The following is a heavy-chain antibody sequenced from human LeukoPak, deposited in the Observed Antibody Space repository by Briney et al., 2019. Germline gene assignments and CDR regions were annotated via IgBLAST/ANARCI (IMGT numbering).Heavy chain of an antibody. J-gene: IGHJ4*02. CDR3: ARTSPPVPRVIRYDSSGPLNY. CDR1: GFTFSSYW. CDR2: IKQDGSEK. V-gene: IGHV3-7*01. D-gene: IGHD3-22*01. Sequence: GGSLRLSCAASGFTFSSYWVSWVRQAPGKGLEWVANIKQDGSEKYYVDSVKGRFTISRDNAKNSLYLQMNSLRAEDTAVYYCARTSPPVPRVIRYDSSGPLNYWGQGTLVTVSS.